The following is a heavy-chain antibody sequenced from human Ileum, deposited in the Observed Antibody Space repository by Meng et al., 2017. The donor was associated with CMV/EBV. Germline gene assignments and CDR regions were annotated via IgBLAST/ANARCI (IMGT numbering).Heavy chain of an antibody. CDR1: GGSISTTSKW. CDR2: INHSGTS. D-gene: IGHD3-22*01. J-gene: IGHJ4*02. Sequence: GSLRLSCDVSGGSISTTSKWWSWVRQSTGKGLEWIGEINHSGTSNYNPSLKSRVTISVDKAKNQFSLKVTSVTAADTAVYYCARFDSSGYSFDSWGLGTLVTVSS. CDR3: ARFDSSGYSFDS. V-gene: IGHV4-4*02.